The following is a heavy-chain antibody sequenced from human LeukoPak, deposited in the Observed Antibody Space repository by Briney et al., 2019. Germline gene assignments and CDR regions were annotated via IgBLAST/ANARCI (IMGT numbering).Heavy chain of an antibody. V-gene: IGHV1-69*04. CDR2: IIPVLGAT. J-gene: IGHJ3*02. Sequence: GASVKVSCETSEATFGSYDINWVRQAPGQGLEWMGRIIPVLGATNYAQKFQGTVTLTADTSTNTVYMELSNLRSEDTALYFCASRSHRKAFDIWGQGTMVTVSS. CDR3: ASRSHRKAFDI. D-gene: IGHD1-14*01. CDR1: EATFGSYD.